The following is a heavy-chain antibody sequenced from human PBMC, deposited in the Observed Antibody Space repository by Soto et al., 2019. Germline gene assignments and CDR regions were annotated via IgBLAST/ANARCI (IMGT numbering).Heavy chain of an antibody. Sequence: GGSLRLSCVGSGFDVTTNCMRWVRQAPGKGLECVSIVCTGGATHYADSVKGRFTISSDSSKNTVHLQMNNVRAEDTAVYYCVIDMRTISGIFPGYWGQGTQVTVSS. CDR1: GFDVTTNC. CDR2: VCTGGAT. V-gene: IGHV3-53*01. CDR3: VIDMRTISGIFPGY. J-gene: IGHJ4*02. D-gene: IGHD1-1*01.